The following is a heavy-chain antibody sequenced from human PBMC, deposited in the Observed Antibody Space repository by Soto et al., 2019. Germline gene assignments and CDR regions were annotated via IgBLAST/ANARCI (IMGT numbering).Heavy chain of an antibody. CDR2: ISAYNGNT. V-gene: IGHV1-18*01. D-gene: IGHD1-26*01. Sequence: QVQLVQSGAEVKKPGASVKVSCKASGYTFTSYGISWVRQAPGQGLEWMGWISAYNGNTNYAQKLQGRVTMTTDTAXXTAYMELRSLRSDDTAVYYCARDVAWDHYYYGMDVWGQGTTVTVSS. J-gene: IGHJ6*02. CDR1: GYTFTSYG. CDR3: ARDVAWDHYYYGMDV.